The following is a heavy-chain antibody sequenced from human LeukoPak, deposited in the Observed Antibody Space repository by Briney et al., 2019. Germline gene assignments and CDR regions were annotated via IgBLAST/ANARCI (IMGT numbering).Heavy chain of an antibody. D-gene: IGHD5-18*01. V-gene: IGHV4-39*07. J-gene: IGHJ4*02. CDR2: ISYTGNT. Sequence: SETLSLTCTVSGVFINSNTYSWGWIRQPPGGGLEWIGTISYTGNTYYTPSLKSRVTISVDTSKNQFSLKLSSVTAADTAVYYCARGQKYTSGYTVTELGSRYFDYWGQGTLVTVSS. CDR1: GVFINSNTYS. CDR3: ARGQKYTSGYTVTELGSRYFDY.